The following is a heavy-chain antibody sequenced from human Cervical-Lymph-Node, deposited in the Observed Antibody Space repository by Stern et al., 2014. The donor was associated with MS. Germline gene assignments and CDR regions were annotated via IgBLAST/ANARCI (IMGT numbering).Heavy chain of an antibody. Sequence: QVTLKESGPTLVKPTQTLTLTCTFSGFSLSTSGVGVGWIRQPPGKALEWLALLYWDDDRRYRPSLRSRLTITKDTSKNQVVLTMTNMDPLDTATYYCAHTLSGRRYYYYGMDVWGQGTTVTVSS. J-gene: IGHJ6*02. D-gene: IGHD1-26*01. CDR1: GFSLSTSGVG. V-gene: IGHV2-5*02. CDR2: LYWDDDR. CDR3: AHTLSGRRYYYYGMDV.